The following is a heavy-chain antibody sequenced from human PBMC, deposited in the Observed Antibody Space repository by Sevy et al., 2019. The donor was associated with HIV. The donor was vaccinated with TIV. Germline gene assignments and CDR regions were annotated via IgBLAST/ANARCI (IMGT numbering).Heavy chain of an antibody. J-gene: IGHJ6*02. CDR2: ISASSGYI. D-gene: IGHD3-10*01. V-gene: IGHV3-21*01. CDR3: ARDPRGGYCYYYLDV. CDR1: GFTFSSYN. Sequence: GESLKISCAASGFTFSSYNMNWVRQAPGKGLEWVSSISASSGYIYYADSVKGRFTISRANAKNSLYLQMNSLRAEDTAVYYCARDPRGGYCYYYLDVWGQGTTVTVSS.